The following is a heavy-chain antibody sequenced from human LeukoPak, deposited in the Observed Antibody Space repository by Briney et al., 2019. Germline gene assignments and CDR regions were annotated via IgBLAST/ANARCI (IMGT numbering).Heavy chain of an antibody. D-gene: IGHD1-7*01. J-gene: IGHJ6*03. CDR2: INPSGGST. CDR3: ARENYSRPPYYYYYMDV. CDR1: GYTFTSYY. Sequence: GASVKVSCKASGYTFTSYYMHWVRQAPGQGLEWMGIINPSGGSTSYAQKFQGRVTMTRDMSTSTVYMELSSLRSEDTAVYYCARENYSRPPYYYYYMDVWGKGTTVTVSS. V-gene: IGHV1-46*01.